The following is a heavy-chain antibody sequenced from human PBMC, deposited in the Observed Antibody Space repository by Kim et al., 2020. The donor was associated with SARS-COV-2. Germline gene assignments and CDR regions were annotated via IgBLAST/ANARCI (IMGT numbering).Heavy chain of an antibody. D-gene: IGHD3-9*01. CDR2: ISYDGSNK. V-gene: IGHV3-30*04. Sequence: GGSLRLSCAASGFTFSSYAMHWVRQAPGKGLEWVAVISYDGSNKYYADSVKGRFTISRDNSKNTLYLQMNSLRAEDTAVYYCARGNYDILTGYYYYYYGMDVWGQGTTVTVSS. J-gene: IGHJ6*02. CDR3: ARGNYDILTGYYYYYYGMDV. CDR1: GFTFSSYA.